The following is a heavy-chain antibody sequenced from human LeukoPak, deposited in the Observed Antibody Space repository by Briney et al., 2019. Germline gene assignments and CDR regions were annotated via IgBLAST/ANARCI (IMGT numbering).Heavy chain of an antibody. Sequence: ASVKVSCKASGYTFTDYYIHWVRQAPGQGLEWMGWINPNSGGTNYAQKFQGRVTMTRDTSISTVYMELSRLRSDDTAVFYCATSSGWKSNIDYWGQGTLVTVSS. CDR2: INPNSGGT. D-gene: IGHD6-19*01. V-gene: IGHV1-2*02. CDR1: GYTFTDYY. J-gene: IGHJ4*02. CDR3: ATSSGWKSNIDY.